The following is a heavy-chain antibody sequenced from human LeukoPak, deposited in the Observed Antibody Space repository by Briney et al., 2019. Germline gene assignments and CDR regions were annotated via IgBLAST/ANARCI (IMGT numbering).Heavy chain of an antibody. Sequence: PSETLSLTCTVSGGSISSGRHYWTWIRQLPGKGLEWIGYIFYSGSTYYNPSLKSRVTISVDTSKNQFSLKINSVTAADTAVYYCASRSPPGETGYFDYWGQGTLVTVSS. D-gene: IGHD2-21*01. J-gene: IGHJ4*02. V-gene: IGHV4-31*03. CDR2: IFYSGST. CDR1: GGSISSGRHY. CDR3: ASRSPPGETGYFDY.